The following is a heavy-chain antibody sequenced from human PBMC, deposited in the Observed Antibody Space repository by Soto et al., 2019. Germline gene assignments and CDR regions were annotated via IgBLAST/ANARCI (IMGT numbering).Heavy chain of an antibody. CDR3: ARDCDSSGYYYADRWFDP. J-gene: IGHJ5*02. D-gene: IGHD3-22*01. V-gene: IGHV4-59*01. Sequence: PSETLSLTCTVSGGSISSYYWSWIRQPPGKGLEWIGYIYYSGSTNYNPSLKSRVTISVDTSKNQFSLKLSSVTAADTAVYYCARDCDSSGYYYADRWFDPWGQGTLVTVSS. CDR2: IYYSGST. CDR1: GGSISSYY.